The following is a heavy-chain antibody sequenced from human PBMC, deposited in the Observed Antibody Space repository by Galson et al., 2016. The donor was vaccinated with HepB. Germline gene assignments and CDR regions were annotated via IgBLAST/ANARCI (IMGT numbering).Heavy chain of an antibody. J-gene: IGHJ4*02. Sequence: SVKVSCKASGYIFTAHYMHWVRQAPGQGLEWMGIISPSRGSASYTQKFHGRITMTSDSSTNTVYMELSSLTYEDTAVDVCARAASGIRRVISDSWGQGSVVIVSS. CDR3: ARAASGIRRVISDS. V-gene: IGHV1-46*01. CDR2: ISPSRGSA. D-gene: IGHD1-26*01. CDR1: GYIFTAHY.